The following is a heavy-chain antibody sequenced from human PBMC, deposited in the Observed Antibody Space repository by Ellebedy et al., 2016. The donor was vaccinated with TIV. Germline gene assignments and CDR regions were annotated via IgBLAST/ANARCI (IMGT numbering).Heavy chain of an antibody. CDR1: GFTFSPYA. Sequence: GESLKISCAASGFTFSPYAMAWVRQAPGKGLEWVSGIVGSGAEKYADSVKDRFTISRDNSKRTVDLQMRSVRAEDTAVYFCAKDRTSGDGYWVFDSWGQGTMVSVSS. V-gene: IGHV3-23*01. CDR2: IVGSGA. D-gene: IGHD2-21*02. CDR3: AKDRTSGDGYWVFDS. J-gene: IGHJ4*02.